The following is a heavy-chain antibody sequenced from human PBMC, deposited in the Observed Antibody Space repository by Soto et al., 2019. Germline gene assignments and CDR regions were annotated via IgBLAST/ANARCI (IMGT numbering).Heavy chain of an antibody. D-gene: IGHD2-15*01. Sequence: QVQLVQSGAEVKKPGSSVKVSCKASGGTFSSYTISWVRQAPGQGLEWMGRIIPILGIANYAQKFQGRVTITADKSTSTAYMELSSLRSEDTAVYYGAGDPGRWQSNWFDPWGQGTLVTVSS. V-gene: IGHV1-69*02. CDR2: IIPILGIA. J-gene: IGHJ5*02. CDR3: AGDPGRWQSNWFDP. CDR1: GGTFSSYT.